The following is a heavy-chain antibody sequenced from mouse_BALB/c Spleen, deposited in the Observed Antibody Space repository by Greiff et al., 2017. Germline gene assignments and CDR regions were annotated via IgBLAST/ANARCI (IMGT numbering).Heavy chain of an antibody. V-gene: IGHV5-6*01. CDR1: GFTFSSYG. Sequence: EVQRVESGGDLVKPGGSLKLSCAASGFTFSSYGMSWVRQTPDKRLEWVATISSGGSYTYYPDSVKGRFTISRDNAKNTLYLQMSSLKSEDTAMYYCARHDGWYFDVWGAGTTVTVSS. CDR2: ISSGGSYT. J-gene: IGHJ1*01. D-gene: IGHD2-3*01. CDR3: ARHDGWYFDV.